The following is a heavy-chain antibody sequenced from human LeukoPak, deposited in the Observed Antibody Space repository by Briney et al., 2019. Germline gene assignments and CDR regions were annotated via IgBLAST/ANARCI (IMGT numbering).Heavy chain of an antibody. Sequence: GGSLRLSCAASGFIFSGYWIHWVRQVPGKGLVWVSRINGDGSSRSHADSVRGRFTISRDTAKNTVYLQMNSLRAEDTAVYYCGKDYGDYVSIDYWGRGTLVTVSS. CDR3: GKDYGDYVSIDY. V-gene: IGHV3-74*01. CDR1: GFIFSGYW. D-gene: IGHD4-17*01. CDR2: INGDGSSR. J-gene: IGHJ4*02.